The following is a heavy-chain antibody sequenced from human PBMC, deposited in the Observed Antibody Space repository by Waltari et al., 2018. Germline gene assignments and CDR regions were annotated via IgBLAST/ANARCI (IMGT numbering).Heavy chain of an antibody. CDR3: ARDRKKSNDYVWGSYRGYFDY. Sequence: QVQLQQWGAGLLKPSETLSLTCAVYGGSFSGYYWSWLRQPPGKGLEWIGEINHSGSTNYNPSLKSRVTISVDTSKNQFSLKLSSVTAADTAVYYCARDRKKSNDYVWGSYRGYFDYWGQGTLVTVSS. D-gene: IGHD3-16*02. J-gene: IGHJ4*02. CDR1: GGSFSGYY. CDR2: INHSGST. V-gene: IGHV4-34*01.